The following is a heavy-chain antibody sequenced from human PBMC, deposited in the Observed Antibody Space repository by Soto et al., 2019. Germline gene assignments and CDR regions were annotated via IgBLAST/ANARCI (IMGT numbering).Heavy chain of an antibody. CDR1: GYTFTGYA. J-gene: IGHJ4*02. CDR2: INAGNGNT. V-gene: IGHV1-3*01. Sequence: ASVKVSCKASGYTFTGYAMHWVRQAPGQRLEWMGWINAGNGNTKYSQKFQGRVTITRDTSASTAYMELSSLRSEDTVVYYCAGEKYSGYVKFDYWGQGTLVTVP. CDR3: AGEKYSGYVKFDY. D-gene: IGHD5-12*01.